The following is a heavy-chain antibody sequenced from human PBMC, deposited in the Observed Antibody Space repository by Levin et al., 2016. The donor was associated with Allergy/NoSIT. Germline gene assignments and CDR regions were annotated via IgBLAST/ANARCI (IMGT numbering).Heavy chain of an antibody. Sequence: GGSLRLSCAASGFTFSSYGMHWVRQAPGKGLEWVAVISYDGSNKYYADSVKGRFTISRDNSKNTLYLQMNSLRAEDTAVYYCARGNSGYDFKPDYWGQGTLVTVSS. CDR1: GFTFSSYG. CDR2: ISYDGSNK. CDR3: ARGNSGYDFKPDY. D-gene: IGHD5-12*01. J-gene: IGHJ4*02. V-gene: IGHV3-30*03.